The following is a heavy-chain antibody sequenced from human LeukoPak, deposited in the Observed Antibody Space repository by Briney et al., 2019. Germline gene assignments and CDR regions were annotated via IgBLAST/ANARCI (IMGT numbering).Heavy chain of an antibody. CDR3: ARLDAWFDP. Sequence: PSETLSLTCTVSGASISSYYYNWIRQTAGRGLEWIGRLYISGSTDYNPSLKSRVTISVDTSNNQFSLKLSSVTAADTAVYYCARLDAWFDPWGQGTLVTVSS. CDR1: GASISSYY. CDR2: LYISGST. V-gene: IGHV4-4*07. J-gene: IGHJ5*02.